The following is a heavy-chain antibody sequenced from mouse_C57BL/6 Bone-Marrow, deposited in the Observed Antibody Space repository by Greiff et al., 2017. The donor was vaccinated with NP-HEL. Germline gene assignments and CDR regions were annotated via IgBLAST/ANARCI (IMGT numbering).Heavy chain of an antibody. D-gene: IGHD2-4*01. CDR1: GFTFSDYY. Sequence: EVQLVESEGGLVQPGRSMKLSCTASGFTFSDYYMAWVRQVPEKGLEWVANINYDGSSTYYLDSLKSRFIISRDNAKNILYLQMSSLKSEDTATYYCARIYDYDGGYYFDYWGQGTTLTVSS. J-gene: IGHJ2*01. CDR3: ARIYDYDGGYYFDY. CDR2: INYDGSST. V-gene: IGHV5-16*01.